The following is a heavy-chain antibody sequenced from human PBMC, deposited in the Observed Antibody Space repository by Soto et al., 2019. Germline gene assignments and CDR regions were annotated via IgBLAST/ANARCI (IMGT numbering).Heavy chain of an antibody. CDR3: ARGSLRSYCSGGSCYSNYYYYMDV. D-gene: IGHD2-15*01. J-gene: IGHJ6*03. V-gene: IGHV1-8*01. CDR1: GYTFTSYD. CDR2: MNPNSGNT. Sequence: ASVKVSCKASGYTFTSYDINWVRQATGQGLEWMGWMNPNSGNTGYAQKFQGRVTMTRNTSISTAYMELSSLRSEDTAVYYCARGSLRSYCSGGSCYSNYYYYMDVWGEGTTVTVSS.